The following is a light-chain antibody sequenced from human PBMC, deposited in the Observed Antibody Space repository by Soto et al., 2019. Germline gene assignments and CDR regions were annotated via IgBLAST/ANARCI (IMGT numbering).Light chain of an antibody. CDR3: QSYYSSLSGWV. Sequence: QSVLTQPPSVSGAPGQRVTISCTGSSSNIGAGYDVHWYQQLPGTAPKLLISGNSNRPSGVPDRFSGSKSGTSASLAITGLQADDEADYYCQSYYSSLSGWVFGGGTKLTVL. CDR1: SSNIGAGYD. V-gene: IGLV1-40*01. J-gene: IGLJ3*02. CDR2: GNS.